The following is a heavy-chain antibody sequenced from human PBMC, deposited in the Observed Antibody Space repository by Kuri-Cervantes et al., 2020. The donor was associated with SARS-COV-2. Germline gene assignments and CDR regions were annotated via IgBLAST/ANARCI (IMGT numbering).Heavy chain of an antibody. Sequence: LSLTCAASGFTFSDYYMSWIRQAPGKGLEWVSYISSSGSTIYYADSVKGRFTISRDNAKNSLYLQMNSLRAEDTAVYYCARDFEEDRTNGVVYYMDVWGKGTTVTVSS. CDR1: GFTFSDYY. J-gene: IGHJ6*03. CDR3: ARDFEEDRTNGVVYYMDV. CDR2: ISSSGSTI. V-gene: IGHV3-11*04. D-gene: IGHD2-8*01.